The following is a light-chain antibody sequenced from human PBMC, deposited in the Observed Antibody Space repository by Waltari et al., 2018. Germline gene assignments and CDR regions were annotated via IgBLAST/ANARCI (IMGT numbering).Light chain of an antibody. J-gene: IGKJ2*01. CDR2: DAS. Sequence: IVFTPSPATLSLSPGESATLRCRPSQRVIRYLVWDQQKPGQAPRLHIYDASNQATGCPARFSGGGSGTDLTLTMSRLDPEHFAVYYCQKRANGPPAYTFGQGTKRETK. CDR3: QKRANGPPAYT. CDR1: QRVIRY. V-gene: IGKV3-11*01.